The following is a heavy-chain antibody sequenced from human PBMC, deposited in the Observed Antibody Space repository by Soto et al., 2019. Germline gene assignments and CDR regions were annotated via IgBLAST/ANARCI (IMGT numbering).Heavy chain of an antibody. J-gene: IGHJ4*02. CDR3: AKDAPYYYDSSGYYGPFDY. CDR1: GLTFSSYG. Sequence: GGSLRLSCAASGLTFSSYGIHWVRQAPGKGLEWVALIPYDRSNKYYADSVKGRFTISRDNSNNTLYLQMNSLRAEDTDMYYCAKDAPYYYDSSGYYGPFDYWGQGTLVSVSS. V-gene: IGHV3-30*18. CDR2: IPYDRSNK. D-gene: IGHD3-22*01.